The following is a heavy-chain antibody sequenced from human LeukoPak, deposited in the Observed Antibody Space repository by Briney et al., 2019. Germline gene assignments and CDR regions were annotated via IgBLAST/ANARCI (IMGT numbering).Heavy chain of an antibody. CDR3: ARDVSSSGSYFDY. CDR2: IYYSGTT. D-gene: IGHD6-19*01. Sequence: SETLSLTCTVSGGSISRYYWSWIRQSPGKGLEWIGYIYYSGTTNYNPSLKSRVTISLDTSKNQFSLKLSSVTAADTAVYYCARDVSSSGSYFDYWGQGTLVTVSS. CDR1: GGSISRYY. V-gene: IGHV4-59*01. J-gene: IGHJ4*02.